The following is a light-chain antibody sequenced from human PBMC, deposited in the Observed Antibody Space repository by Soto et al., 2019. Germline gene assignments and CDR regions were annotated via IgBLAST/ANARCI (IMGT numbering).Light chain of an antibody. CDR1: SSDVGGYNY. V-gene: IGLV2-14*01. Sequence: QSVLTQPASVSGSPGQSITISCTGTSSDVGGYNYVSWYQQHPGKDPKLMIYEVSNRPSGVSNRFSGSKSGNTASLTISGLQAEDEADYYCSSYTSSSTVVFGGGTKLTVL. CDR3: SSYTSSSTVV. J-gene: IGLJ3*02. CDR2: EVS.